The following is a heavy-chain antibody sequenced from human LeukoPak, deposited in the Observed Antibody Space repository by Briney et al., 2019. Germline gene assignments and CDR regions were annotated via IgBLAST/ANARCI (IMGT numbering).Heavy chain of an antibody. CDR1: GGSISSSSYY. D-gene: IGHD3-3*01. J-gene: IGHJ4*02. CDR2: IYYSGST. Sequence: SETLSLTYTVSGGSISSSSYYWGWIRQPPGKGLEWIGSIYYSGSTYYNPSLTSRVTISVDTSKNQFSLKLSSVTAADTAVYYCARRFLEWFDYWGQGTLVTVSS. V-gene: IGHV4-39*01. CDR3: ARRFLEWFDY.